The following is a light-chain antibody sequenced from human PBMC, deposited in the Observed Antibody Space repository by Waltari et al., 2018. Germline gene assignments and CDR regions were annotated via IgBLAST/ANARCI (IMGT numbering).Light chain of an antibody. J-gene: IGLJ3*02. V-gene: IGLV2-23*01. CDR1: SSDIGTFNP. Sequence: QSALTPPASVSGSPGPSISISCIGTSSDIGTFNPVPWYFQYPGTAPKLLIYDPSPPPSGVSNRFSGSKSGNTASLTISGLQAEDEAIYYCCSYAGSRTWVFGGGAKLTVL. CDR2: DPS. CDR3: CSYAGSRTWV.